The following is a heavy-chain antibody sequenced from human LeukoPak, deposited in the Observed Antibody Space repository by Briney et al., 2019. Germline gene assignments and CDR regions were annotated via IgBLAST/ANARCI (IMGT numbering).Heavy chain of an antibody. V-gene: IGHV1-2*02. D-gene: IGHD6-19*01. J-gene: IGHJ4*02. Sequence: GASETLSFTSSGYAGTGNNMSYEWHSTGQPLEWMLWINPNSGGTNYAQNFQGRVTMTRDTSITTTYMELSSLRSDDTAVYYCVRDRHTVAVAATLDYWGQGTLVIASS. CDR3: VRDRHTVAVAATLDY. CDR2: INPNSGGT. CDR1: GYAGTGNN.